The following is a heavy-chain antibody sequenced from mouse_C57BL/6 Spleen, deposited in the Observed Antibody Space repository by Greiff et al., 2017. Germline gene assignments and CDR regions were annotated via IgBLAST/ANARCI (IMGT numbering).Heavy chain of an antibody. Sequence: EVHLVESGGGLVKPGGSLKLSCAASGFTFSSYAMSWVRQTPEKRLEWVATISDGGSYTYYPDNVKGRFTISRDNAKNNLYLQMSHLKSEDTAMDYCARTGTIYGSSHFDYWGQGTTLTVSS. V-gene: IGHV5-4*01. CDR1: GFTFSSYA. CDR3: ARTGTIYGSSHFDY. CDR2: ISDGGSYT. J-gene: IGHJ2*01. D-gene: IGHD1-1*01.